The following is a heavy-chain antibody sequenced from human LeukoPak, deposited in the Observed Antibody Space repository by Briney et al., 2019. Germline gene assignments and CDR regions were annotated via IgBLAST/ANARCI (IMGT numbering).Heavy chain of an antibody. J-gene: IGHJ6*02. Sequence: PGGSLRLSCAASGFPFSSHTMSWVRQAPGKGLEWVSAIGGGGTTYYVDSVKGRFTISRDNSKNTLYLQMSSLRVEDTAVYYCARAITYYDILTGYLPPPPSYYYYYGMDVWGQGTTITVSS. D-gene: IGHD3-9*01. V-gene: IGHV3-23*01. CDR1: GFPFSSHT. CDR3: ARAITYYDILTGYLPPPPSYYYYYGMDV. CDR2: IGGGGTT.